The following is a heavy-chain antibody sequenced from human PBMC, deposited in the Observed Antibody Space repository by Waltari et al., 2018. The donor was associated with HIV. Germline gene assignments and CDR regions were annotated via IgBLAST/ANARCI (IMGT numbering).Heavy chain of an antibody. V-gene: IGHV1-69*01. D-gene: IGHD1-1*01. CDR3: ARDLNAVELGTGTPGY. CDR2: ISPIIGTA. CDR1: GGSISTYA. Sequence: QVQLVQSGAEVKKPGSSVKVSCKASGGSISTYAISWVRQAPGQGLEWMGAISPIIGTANFGQKCQGRVTFTADVSTRTAYMELSSLTSKDTAVYYCARDLNAVELGTGTPGYWGQGTLVTVSS. J-gene: IGHJ4*02.